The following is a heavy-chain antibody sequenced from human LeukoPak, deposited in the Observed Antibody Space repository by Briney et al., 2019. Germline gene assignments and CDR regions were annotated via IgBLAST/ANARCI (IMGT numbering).Heavy chain of an antibody. J-gene: IGHJ3*02. CDR2: ISAYNGNT. V-gene: IGHV1-18*01. D-gene: IGHD3-22*01. Sequence: ASVKVSCKASGYTFTSYGISWVRQAPGQGLEWMGWISAYNGNTNYAQKLQGRVTMTTDTSTSTAYMELRSLRSDDTAVYYCARDFGDSSGYYYDDAFDIWGQGTMVTVSS. CDR1: GYTFTSYG. CDR3: ARDFGDSSGYYYDDAFDI.